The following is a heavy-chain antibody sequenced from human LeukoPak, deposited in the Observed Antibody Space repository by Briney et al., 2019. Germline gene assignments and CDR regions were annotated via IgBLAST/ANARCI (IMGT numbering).Heavy chain of an antibody. CDR3: ARGLYYDTNGYPALQY. D-gene: IGHD3-22*01. CDR1: GYTFTNYG. CDR2: ISAYNGNT. V-gene: IGHV1-18*01. Sequence: GASVKVSCKPSGYTFTNYGFTWVRQAPGRGLEWMGWISAYNGNTNYARKVQDRITMTTDTSTSTAYMELRSLGSDDTAVYRCARGLYYDTNGYPALQYWGQGTLVTVSS. J-gene: IGHJ4*02.